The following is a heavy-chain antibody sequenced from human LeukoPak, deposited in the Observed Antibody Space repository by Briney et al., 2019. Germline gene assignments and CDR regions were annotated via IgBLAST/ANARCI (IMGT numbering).Heavy chain of an antibody. CDR2: ISSSSTI. Sequence: PGGSLRLSCAASGFTLSNYWMHWVRQTPGKGLEWVSYISSSSTIYYADSVKGRFTISRDNAKNSLYLQMNSLRAEDTAVYYCARDQRWLQPFDYWGQGTLVTVSS. CDR3: ARDQRWLQPFDY. V-gene: IGHV3-69-1*01. D-gene: IGHD5-24*01. J-gene: IGHJ4*02. CDR1: GFTLSNYW.